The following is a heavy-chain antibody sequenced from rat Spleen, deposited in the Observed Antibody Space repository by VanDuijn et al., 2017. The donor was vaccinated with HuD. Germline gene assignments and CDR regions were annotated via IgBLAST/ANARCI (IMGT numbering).Heavy chain of an antibody. CDR1: GITFRNYG. CDR3: VRLLGAPDWYFDF. CDR2: ISTSGGTT. V-gene: IGHV5S13*01. D-gene: IGHD5-1*01. J-gene: IGHJ1*01. Sequence: EVQLVESGGGSVQPGGSLKLSCAASGITFRNYGMAWVRQAPTKGLEWVASISTSGGTTYYRGSVKGRFIISRDNAKSTLYLQMDSLRSEDTATYYCVRLLGAPDWYFDFWGPGAMVTVSS.